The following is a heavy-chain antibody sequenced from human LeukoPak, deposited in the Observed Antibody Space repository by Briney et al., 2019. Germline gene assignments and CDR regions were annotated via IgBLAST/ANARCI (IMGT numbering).Heavy chain of an antibody. D-gene: IGHD2-8*01. V-gene: IGHV1-18*01. CDR3: ARGLLMVYAMAFDP. Sequence: GASVKVSCKASGYTFTSYGISWVRQAPGQGLEWMGWISAYNGNTNYAQKLQGRVTMTTDTSTSTAYMELRSLRSDDTAVCYCARGLLMVYAMAFDPWGQGTLVTVSS. J-gene: IGHJ5*02. CDR2: ISAYNGNT. CDR1: GYTFTSYG.